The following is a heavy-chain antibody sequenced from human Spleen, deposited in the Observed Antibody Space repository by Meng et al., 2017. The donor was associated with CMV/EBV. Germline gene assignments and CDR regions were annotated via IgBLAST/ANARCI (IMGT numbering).Heavy chain of an antibody. CDR3: ARGGGCGGDCYRHDY. CDR2: IYHSGST. J-gene: IGHJ4*02. V-gene: IGHV4-4*02. Sequence: SGGSISSSNWWSWVRQPPGKGLEWIGEIYHSGSTNYNPSLKIRVTISVDKSKNQFSLKLSSVTAADTAVYYCARGGGCGGDCYRHDYWGQGTLVTVSS. D-gene: IGHD2-21*01. CDR1: GGSISSSNW.